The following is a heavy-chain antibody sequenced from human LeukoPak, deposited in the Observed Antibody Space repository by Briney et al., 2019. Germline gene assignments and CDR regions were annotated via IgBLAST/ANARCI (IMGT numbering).Heavy chain of an antibody. Sequence: GESLKISCKGSGYSFTSYWIGWVRQMPGKGLEWMGIIYPGDSDTRYSPSFQGQVTISADKSISTAYLQWSSLKASGTAMYYCARLVEDSSGWYRGYFDYWGQGTLVTVSS. D-gene: IGHD6-19*01. CDR3: ARLVEDSSGWYRGYFDY. CDR1: GYSFTSYW. V-gene: IGHV5-51*01. CDR2: IYPGDSDT. J-gene: IGHJ4*02.